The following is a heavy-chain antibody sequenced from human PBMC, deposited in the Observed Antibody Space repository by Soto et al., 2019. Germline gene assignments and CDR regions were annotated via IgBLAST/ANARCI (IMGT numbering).Heavy chain of an antibody. CDR3: AREQRKTYYYDSSGYYLFDF. V-gene: IGHV1-3*01. CDR1: GYTFTSYA. CDR2: INAGNGNT. D-gene: IGHD3-22*01. Sequence: ASVKVSCKASGYTFTSYAMHWVRQAPGQRLEWMGWINAGNGNTKYSQKFQGRVTITRDTSASTAYMELSSLRSEDTAVYYCAREQRKTYYYDSSGYYLFDFWGQRTLVTVSS. J-gene: IGHJ4*02.